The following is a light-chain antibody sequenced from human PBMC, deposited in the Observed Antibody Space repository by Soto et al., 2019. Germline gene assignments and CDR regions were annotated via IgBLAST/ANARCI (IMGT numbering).Light chain of an antibody. Sequence: VMTQSPASLSVSPGARVSLSGRASQNILSNLAWYQQKPGQAPRVLIYGASTRATGIPARFSGSGSGTEFTLTISGLQSEDFAVYYCQQYNNWPITFGQGTRLEIK. J-gene: IGKJ5*01. CDR3: QQYNNWPIT. V-gene: IGKV3-15*01. CDR2: GAS. CDR1: QNILSN.